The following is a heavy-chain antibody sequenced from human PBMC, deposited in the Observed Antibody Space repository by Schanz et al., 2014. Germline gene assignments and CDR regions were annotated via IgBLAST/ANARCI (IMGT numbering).Heavy chain of an antibody. CDR2: IYYSGST. CDR1: GGSISSSNYY. CDR3: ARQFYDILTGYWFPYYCDD. V-gene: IGHV4-39*01. D-gene: IGHD3-9*01. Sequence: QLQLQESGPGLVKPSETLSLTCTVSGGSISSSNYYWGWIRQPPGKGLEWIESIYYSGSTYYNPSFRSHVTPSEDTSKNHFSLKRSSVPAADTAVYYCARQFYDILTGYWFPYYCDDWGQGTLVTVSS. J-gene: IGHJ4*02.